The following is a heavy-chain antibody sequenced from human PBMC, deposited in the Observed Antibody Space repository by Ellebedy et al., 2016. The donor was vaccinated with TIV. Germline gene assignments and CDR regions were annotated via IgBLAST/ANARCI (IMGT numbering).Heavy chain of an antibody. Sequence: SETLSLXXTVSGGSISSSSYYWGWIRQPPGKGLEWIGSIYYSGSTYYNPSLKSRVTISVDTSKNQFSLKLSSVTAADTAVYYCARDLYYDSSESSANWGQGTLVTVSS. CDR2: IYYSGST. V-gene: IGHV4-39*01. D-gene: IGHD3-22*01. J-gene: IGHJ4*02. CDR3: ARDLYYDSSESSAN. CDR1: GGSISSSSYY.